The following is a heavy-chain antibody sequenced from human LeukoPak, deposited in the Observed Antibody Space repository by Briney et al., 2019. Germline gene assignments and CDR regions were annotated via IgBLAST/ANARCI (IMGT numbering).Heavy chain of an antibody. Sequence: GGSLRLSCAASGFTFSSYAMSWVRQAPGKGLEWVSAISGSGGSTYYADSVKGRFTISRDNSKNTLYLQMNSLRAEDTAVYYCAKDRELYDFWSGYSYYFDYWGQGTLVTVSS. V-gene: IGHV3-23*01. D-gene: IGHD3-3*01. CDR2: ISGSGGST. CDR3: AKDRELYDFWSGYSYYFDY. J-gene: IGHJ4*02. CDR1: GFTFSSYA.